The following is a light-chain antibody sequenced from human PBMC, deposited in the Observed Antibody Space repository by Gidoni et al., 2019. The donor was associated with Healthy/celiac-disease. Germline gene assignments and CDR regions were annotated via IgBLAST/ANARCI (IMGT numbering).Light chain of an antibody. V-gene: IGKV1-39*01. CDR2: AAS. CDR3: QQSYSTPRIT. J-gene: IGKJ5*01. CDR1: QSLSSY. Sequence: DIKMTQSPSSLSASVGDRVTITCRASQSLSSYLDWYQQKPGKSPKLLIYAASSLQSGVPSRFSGSGSGTDFTLTISRLQPEDFATYYCQQSYSTPRITFGQGTRLEIK.